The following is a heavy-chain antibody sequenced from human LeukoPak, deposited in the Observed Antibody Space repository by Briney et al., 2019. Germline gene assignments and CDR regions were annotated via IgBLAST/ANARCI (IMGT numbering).Heavy chain of an antibody. J-gene: IGHJ4*02. D-gene: IGHD4-23*01. CDR3: ARAVGNSEDFDY. CDR2: IKSDGSST. V-gene: IGHV3-74*01. Sequence: PGGTLRLSCAASGFTFSSYAMSWVREAPGKGLVWVSRIKSDGSSTSYADSVKGRFTISRDNAKNTLYLQMNSLRAEDTAVYYCARAVGNSEDFDYWGQGTLVTVSS. CDR1: GFTFSSYA.